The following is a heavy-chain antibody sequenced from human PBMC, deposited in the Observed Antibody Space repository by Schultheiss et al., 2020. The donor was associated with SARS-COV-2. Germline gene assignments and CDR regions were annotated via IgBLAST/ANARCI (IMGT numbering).Heavy chain of an antibody. CDR3: ARGTFGGVIALDY. Sequence: GSLRLSCTVSGGSISSYYWSWIRQPPGKGLEWIGYIYYSGSTNYNPSLKSRVTISVDTSKNQFSLKLSSVTAADTAVYYCARGTFGGVIALDYWVQGTLVIVAS. CDR1: GGSISSYY. V-gene: IGHV4-59*08. J-gene: IGHJ4*02. CDR2: IYYSGST. D-gene: IGHD3-16*02.